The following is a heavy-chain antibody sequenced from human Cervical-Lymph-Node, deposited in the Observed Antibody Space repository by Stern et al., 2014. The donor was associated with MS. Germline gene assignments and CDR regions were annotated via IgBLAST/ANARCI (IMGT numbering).Heavy chain of an antibody. CDR2: IISSGGVT. J-gene: IGHJ4*02. D-gene: IGHD4-11*01. CDR3: AKVAYSGNALDY. V-gene: IGHV3-23*04. Sequence: DEQLVESGGGLVQPGGSLRLSCAASEFTFSAYSMTWVRQAPAKGLEWVATIISSGGVTYYADSVRGRFTISRDNSKNTLTLQMKSLRAEDTAVYFCAKVAYSGNALDYWGQGTLVIVSS. CDR1: EFTFSAYS.